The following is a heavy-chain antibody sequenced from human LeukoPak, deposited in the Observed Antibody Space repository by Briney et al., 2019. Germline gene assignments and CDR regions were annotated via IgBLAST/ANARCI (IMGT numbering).Heavy chain of an antibody. J-gene: IGHJ5*02. V-gene: IGHV1-8*01. Sequence: ASVKVSCKTSGYPFTSYGINWVRQATGQGLEWMGWMNPNSGNTGYAQKFQGRVTMTRNTSISTAYMELSSLRSEDTAVYYCAREVSSSWYGNWFDPWGQGTLVSVSS. CDR1: GYPFTSYG. CDR2: MNPNSGNT. CDR3: AREVSSSWYGNWFDP. D-gene: IGHD6-13*01.